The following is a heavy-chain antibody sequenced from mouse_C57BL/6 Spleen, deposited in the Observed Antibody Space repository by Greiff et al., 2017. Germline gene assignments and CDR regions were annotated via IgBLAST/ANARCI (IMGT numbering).Heavy chain of an antibody. CDR3: ARTVTTVVADWYFDV. V-gene: IGHV1-72*01. J-gene: IGHJ1*03. CDR2: IDPNSGGT. D-gene: IGHD1-1*01. Sequence: QVQLRQPGAELVKPGASVKLSCKASGYTFTSYWMHWVKQRPGRGLEWIGRIDPNSGGTKYNEKFKSKATLTVDKPSSTAYMQLSSLTSEDSAVYYCARTVTTVVADWYFDVWGTGTTVTVSS. CDR1: GYTFTSYW.